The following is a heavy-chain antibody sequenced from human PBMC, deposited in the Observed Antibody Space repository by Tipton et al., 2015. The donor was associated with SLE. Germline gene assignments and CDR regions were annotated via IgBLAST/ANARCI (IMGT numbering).Heavy chain of an antibody. CDR1: GGSISSSSYY. J-gene: IGHJ4*02. CDR3: ARRDNFWGSYRRAHPYFDL. V-gene: IGHV4-39*07. Sequence: TLSLTCTVSGGSISSSSYYWGWIRQPPGKGLEWIGSIYYSGSTYYNPSLKSRVTISVDTSQTQFSLKLTSVTAADTAVYYCARRDNFWGSYRRAHPYFDLWGQGALVTVSS. CDR2: IYYSGST. D-gene: IGHD3-16*02.